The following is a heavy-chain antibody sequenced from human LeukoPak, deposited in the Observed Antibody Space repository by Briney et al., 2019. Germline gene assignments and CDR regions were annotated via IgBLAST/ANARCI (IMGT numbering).Heavy chain of an antibody. CDR3: ARHLKLRPDYYYMDV. Sequence: GESLKISCKSSGYSFTSYWIAWVRQMPGKGLEWMGILYPGDSDTRYSPSFQGQVTISADKSISTAYLQWSSLKASDAAMYYCARHLKLRPDYYYMDVWGKGTTVTVSS. V-gene: IGHV5-51*01. CDR2: LYPGDSDT. J-gene: IGHJ6*03. D-gene: IGHD1-26*01. CDR1: GYSFTSYW.